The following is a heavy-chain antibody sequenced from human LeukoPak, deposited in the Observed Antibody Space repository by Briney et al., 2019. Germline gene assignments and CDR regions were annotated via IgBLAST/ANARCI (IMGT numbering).Heavy chain of an antibody. V-gene: IGHV1-8*01. CDR1: VYTFTSYD. CDR3: ARVAGNCGGDCYRLLY. CDR2: MNPNSGNT. J-gene: IGHJ4*02. Sequence: ASVKVSCKASVYTFTSYDINWVRQATGQGLEWPGWMNPNSGNTGYAQKFQGRVTMTRNTSISTAYMELSNLRSEDTAVYYCARVAGNCGGDCYRLLYWGQGTLVTVSS. D-gene: IGHD2-21*01.